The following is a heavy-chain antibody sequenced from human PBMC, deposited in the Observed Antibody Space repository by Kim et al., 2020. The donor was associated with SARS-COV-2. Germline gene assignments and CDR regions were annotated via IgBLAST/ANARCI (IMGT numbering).Heavy chain of an antibody. CDR3: ASTDIFNYCMDV. D-gene: IGHD3-9*01. V-gene: IGHV1-58*01. Sequence: SVKVSCKASGFTFLNSAVQWVRQARGQRLEWMGWIVVASGNTNYAQNFLDRITITRDTSAGSVHLELNNLRVGDTAIYYCASTDIFNYCMDVWGQGTPVSVSS. CDR2: IVVASGNT. J-gene: IGHJ6*02. CDR1: GFTFLNSA.